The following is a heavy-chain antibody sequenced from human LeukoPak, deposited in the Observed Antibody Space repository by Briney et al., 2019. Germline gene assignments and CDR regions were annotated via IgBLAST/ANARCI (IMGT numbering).Heavy chain of an antibody. V-gene: IGHV3-23*01. CDR1: GLSVSNNH. D-gene: IGHD4-17*01. CDR3: AKGLTTVTPYYYYYGMDV. CDR2: ISGSGGST. J-gene: IGHJ6*02. Sequence: GGSLRLSCAASGLSVSNNHMNWVRQAPGKGLEWVSAISGSGGSTYYADSVKGRFTISRDNSKNTLYLQMNSLRAEDTAVYYCAKGLTTVTPYYYYYGMDVWGQGTTVTVSS.